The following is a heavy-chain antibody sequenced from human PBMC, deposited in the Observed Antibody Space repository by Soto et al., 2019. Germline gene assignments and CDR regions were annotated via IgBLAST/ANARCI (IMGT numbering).Heavy chain of an antibody. V-gene: IGHV1-18*01. J-gene: IGHJ4*02. CDR3: ARVLDVGVAGGLGY. CDR1: GYSFNSYG. Sequence: QVQLVQSGAEMKKPGASVKVSCKASGYSFNSYGVIWVRQAPGQGLEWMGWISTFNGNTNYAQNLQGRVTLTTDTSTSTAYMEMRSLTSDDTAVYYCARVLDVGVAGGLGYWGQGTQVTVSS. CDR2: ISTFNGNT. D-gene: IGHD6-19*01.